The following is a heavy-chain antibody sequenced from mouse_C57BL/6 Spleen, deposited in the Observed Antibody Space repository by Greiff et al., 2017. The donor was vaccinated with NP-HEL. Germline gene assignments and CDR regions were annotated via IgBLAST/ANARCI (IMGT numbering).Heavy chain of an antibody. Sequence: QVRLQQPGAELVKPGASVKLSCKASGYTFTSYWMQWVKQRPGQGLEWIGEIDPSDSYTNYNQKFKGKATLTVDTSSSTAYMQLSSLTSEDSAVYYCARRGVYYSNYYFDYWGQGTTLTVSS. CDR1: GYTFTSYW. V-gene: IGHV1-50*01. D-gene: IGHD2-5*01. CDR3: ARRGVYYSNYYFDY. CDR2: IDPSDSYT. J-gene: IGHJ2*01.